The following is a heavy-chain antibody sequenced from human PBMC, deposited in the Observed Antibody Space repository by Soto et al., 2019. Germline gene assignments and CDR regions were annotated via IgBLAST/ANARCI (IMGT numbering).Heavy chain of an antibody. CDR3: AKDVQSTMVRGVSDY. CDR1: GFTFDDYA. D-gene: IGHD3-10*01. Sequence: EVQLVESGGGLVQPGRSLRLSCAASGFTFDDYAMHWVRQAPGKGLEWVSGISWNSGSIGYADSVKGRFTISRDNAKNSLYLQMNSLRAEVTALYYCAKDVQSTMVRGVSDYWGQGTLVTVSS. J-gene: IGHJ4*02. V-gene: IGHV3-9*01. CDR2: ISWNSGSI.